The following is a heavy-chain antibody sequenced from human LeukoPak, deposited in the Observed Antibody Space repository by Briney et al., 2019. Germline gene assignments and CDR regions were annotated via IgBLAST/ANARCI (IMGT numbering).Heavy chain of an antibody. CDR3: ARVAGWLGHYFDY. V-gene: IGHV3-21*01. CDR1: GFTFSSYA. Sequence: GGSLRLSCAASGFTFSSYAMSWVRQAPGKGLEWVSSISSSSSYIYYADSVKGRFTISRDNAKNSLYLQMNSLRAEDTAVYYCARVAGWLGHYFDYWGQGTLVTVSS. D-gene: IGHD5-12*01. CDR2: ISSSSSYI. J-gene: IGHJ4*02.